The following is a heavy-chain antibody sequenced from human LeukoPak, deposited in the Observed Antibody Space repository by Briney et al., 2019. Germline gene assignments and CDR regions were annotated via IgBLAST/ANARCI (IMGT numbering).Heavy chain of an antibody. CDR3: ARNGRPIVVEWYFDL. CDR1: GFTFDDYG. J-gene: IGHJ2*01. D-gene: IGHD3-22*01. Sequence: PGGSLRLSRATSGFTFDDYGMSWVRQAPGKGLEWVSDINWNGGSTGYADSVKGRFTISRDNAKNSLYLQMNSLRAEDTALYYCARNGRPIVVEWYFDLWGRGTLVTVSS. V-gene: IGHV3-20*04. CDR2: INWNGGST.